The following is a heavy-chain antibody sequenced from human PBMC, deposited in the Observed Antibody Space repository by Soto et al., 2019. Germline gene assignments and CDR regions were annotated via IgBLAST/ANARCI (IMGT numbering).Heavy chain of an antibody. Sequence: EVQLVESGGGLVQPGGSLRLSCAASGFTFSSYSMNWVRQAPGKWLEWVSYISSSSSTIYYADSVKGRFTISRDNAKNSLYLQMNSLRDEDTAVYYCARASVYCSSTSCYEYYYYYGMDVWGQGTTVTVSS. V-gene: IGHV3-48*02. CDR3: ARASVYCSSTSCYEYYYYYGMDV. D-gene: IGHD2-2*01. CDR1: GFTFSSYS. CDR2: ISSSSSTI. J-gene: IGHJ6*02.